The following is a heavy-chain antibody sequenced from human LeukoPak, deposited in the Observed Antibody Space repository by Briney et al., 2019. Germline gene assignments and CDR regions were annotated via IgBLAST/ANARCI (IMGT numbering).Heavy chain of an antibody. CDR2: IYSGGST. CDR1: GFTVSSNY. CDR3: AREGFWSGYYHFDY. J-gene: IGHJ4*02. D-gene: IGHD3-3*01. Sequence: GGSLRLSCAASGFTVSSNYMSWVRQAPGKGLEWVSVIYSGGSTYYADSVKGRFTISRDNSKNTLYLQMNSLRAEDTAVYYCAREGFWSGYYHFDYWRQGTLVTVSS. V-gene: IGHV3-53*01.